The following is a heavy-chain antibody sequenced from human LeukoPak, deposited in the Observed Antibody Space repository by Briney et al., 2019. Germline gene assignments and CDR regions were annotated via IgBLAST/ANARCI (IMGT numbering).Heavy chain of an antibody. CDR1: GGSFTSSNW. CDR2: TYHSGST. V-gene: IGHV4-4*02. D-gene: IGHD6-19*01. CDR3: ARGARGLAVAAKTTWGGVSTTTQNDAFDI. J-gene: IGHJ3*02. Sequence: SETLSLTCTVSGGSFTSSNWWTWVRQPPGKGLEWIGETYHSGSTYYNPSLKSRVTISVDTSKNQFSLKLSSVTAADTAVYYCARGARGLAVAAKTTWGGVSTTTQNDAFDIWGQGTMVTVSS.